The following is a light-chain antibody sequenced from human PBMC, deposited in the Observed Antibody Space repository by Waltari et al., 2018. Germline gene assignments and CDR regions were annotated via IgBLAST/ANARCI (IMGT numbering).Light chain of an antibody. Sequence: QSALTQPASVSGSPGQSITISCTGTSSDVGFYNLVSWYQQHPDEAPKLIVYEVIERPSGGSNRFSGAKSGNTASLTIAGLQAEDEADYYCCSYAGRNIWVFGGGTKLTVV. CDR2: EVI. CDR1: SSDVGFYNL. J-gene: IGLJ3*02. CDR3: CSYAGRNIWV. V-gene: IGLV2-23*02.